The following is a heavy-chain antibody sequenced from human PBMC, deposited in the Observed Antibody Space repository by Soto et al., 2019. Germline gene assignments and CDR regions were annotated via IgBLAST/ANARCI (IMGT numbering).Heavy chain of an antibody. V-gene: IGHV1-69*01. CDR2: IIPIFGTA. CDR3: AKGYHCSGGSCYSLGMDV. Sequence: QVQLVQSGAEVQKPGSSVKVSCKASGGTFSSYAISWVRQAPGQGLEWMGGIIPIFGTANYAQKFQGRVTITADESTSTAYMELSSLRSEDTAVYYCAKGYHCSGGSCYSLGMDVWGQGTTVTVSS. CDR1: GGTFSSYA. J-gene: IGHJ6*02. D-gene: IGHD2-15*01.